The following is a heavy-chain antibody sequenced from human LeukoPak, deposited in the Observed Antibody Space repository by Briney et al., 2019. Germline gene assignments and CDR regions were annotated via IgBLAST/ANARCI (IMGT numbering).Heavy chain of an antibody. Sequence: GRSLRLSCAASGFTFSSYGMHWVRQAPGKGLEWVAVISYDGSNKYYADSVKGRFTISRDNSKNTLYLQMNSLRAEDTAVYYCAKGGSTAIWDYWGQGTLVTVSS. V-gene: IGHV3-30*18. D-gene: IGHD5-18*01. CDR1: GFTFSSYG. CDR2: ISYDGSNK. CDR3: AKGGSTAIWDY. J-gene: IGHJ4*02.